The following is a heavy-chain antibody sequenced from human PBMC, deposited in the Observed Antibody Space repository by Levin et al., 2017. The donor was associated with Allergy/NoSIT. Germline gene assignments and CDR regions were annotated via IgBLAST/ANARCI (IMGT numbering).Heavy chain of an antibody. D-gene: IGHD1-26*01. Sequence: GESLKISCAASGFTFTSYAIHWVRQAPGKGLEWVAVISNDGSNKYYGDSVKGRFTISRDNSKNTLYLQMNSLRAEDTAVYYCATGGGIVEARYFDYWGQGTLVTVSS. CDR1: GFTFTSYA. CDR2: ISNDGSNK. V-gene: IGHV3-30*04. J-gene: IGHJ4*02. CDR3: ATGGGIVEARYFDY.